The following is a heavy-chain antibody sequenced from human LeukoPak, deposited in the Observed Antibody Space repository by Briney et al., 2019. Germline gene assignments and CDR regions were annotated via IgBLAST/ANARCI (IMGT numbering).Heavy chain of an antibody. Sequence: GGSLRLSCVASGFTFSNHAMHWVRQAPGKGLEWVSSISSSSYIYYADSVKGRFTISRDNAKNSLYLQMNSLRAEDTAVYYCARTDFWSGSPDYWGQGTLVTVSS. CDR3: ARTDFWSGSPDY. J-gene: IGHJ4*02. CDR1: GFTFSNHA. CDR2: ISSSSYI. D-gene: IGHD3-3*01. V-gene: IGHV3-21*01.